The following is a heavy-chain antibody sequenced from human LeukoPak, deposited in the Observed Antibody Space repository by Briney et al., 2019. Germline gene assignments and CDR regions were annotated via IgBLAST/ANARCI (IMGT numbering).Heavy chain of an antibody. J-gene: IGHJ4*02. Sequence: GGSLRLSCAASGFTFRSYAMQWVRQAPGKGLEWVSYITYNSGTIFYADSVKGRFTTSRDNAKDSLYLQMSSLRDEDTAVYYCARDSGYSYADDYWGQGTLVTVSS. V-gene: IGHV3-48*02. CDR2: ITYNSGTI. CDR3: ARDSGYSYADDY. D-gene: IGHD5-18*01. CDR1: GFTFRSYA.